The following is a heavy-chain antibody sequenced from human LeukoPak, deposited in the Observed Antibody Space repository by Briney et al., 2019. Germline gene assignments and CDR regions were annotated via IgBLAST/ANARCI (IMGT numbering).Heavy chain of an antibody. CDR3: ARVGSWNDDVFDI. J-gene: IGHJ3*02. V-gene: IGHV4-59*01. Sequence: PSETLSLTCTVSGGSISSYYWSWIRQPPGKGLEWIGYIYYSGSTNYNPSLKSRVTISVDTSKNQFSLKLSSVTAADTAVYYCARVGSWNDDVFDIWGQGTMVTVSS. D-gene: IGHD1-1*01. CDR1: GGSISSYY. CDR2: IYYSGST.